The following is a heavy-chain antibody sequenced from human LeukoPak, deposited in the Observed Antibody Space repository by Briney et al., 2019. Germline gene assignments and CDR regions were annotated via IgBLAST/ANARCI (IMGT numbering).Heavy chain of an antibody. V-gene: IGHV1-8*01. CDR3: ARAQIDFWSGYYKIWNYYYGMDV. CDR1: GYTFTSYD. CDR2: MNPNSGNT. J-gene: IGHJ6*02. Sequence: ASVKVSCKAPGYTFTSYDINWVRQATGQGLEWMGWMNPNSGNTGYAQKFQGRVTMTRNTSISTAYMELSSLRSEDTAVYYCARAQIDFWSGYYKIWNYYYGMDVWGQGTTVTVSS. D-gene: IGHD3-3*01.